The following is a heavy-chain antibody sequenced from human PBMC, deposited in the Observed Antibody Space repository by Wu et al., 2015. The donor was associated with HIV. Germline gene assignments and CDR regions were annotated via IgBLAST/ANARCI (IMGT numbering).Heavy chain of an antibody. CDR3: ATERSPGTMVRGGKQVDWFDP. CDR2: VDPEDGET. V-gene: IGHV1-69-2*01. D-gene: IGHD3-10*01. Sequence: EVQLVQSGAEVKKPGATVKISCKVSGYTFTDYYMHWVQQAPGKGLEWMGLVDPEDGETIYAEKFQGRVTITADTSTDTAYMELSSLRSEDTAVYYCATERSPGTMVRGGKQVDWFDPWGQGTLVTVSS. CDR1: GYTFTDYY. J-gene: IGHJ5*02.